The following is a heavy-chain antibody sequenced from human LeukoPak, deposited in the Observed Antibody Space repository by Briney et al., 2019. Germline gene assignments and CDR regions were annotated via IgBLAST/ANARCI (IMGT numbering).Heavy chain of an antibody. CDR3: ARHYSSDPFDY. CDR2: INHSGST. Sequence: SETLSLTCGVYGGSFSGYYWTWIRQPPGKGLEWIGEINHSGSTNYNPSLKTRVTISVDTSKNQFSLKLSSVTAADTAVYYCARHYSSDPFDYWGQGTLVTVSS. D-gene: IGHD6-19*01. CDR1: GGSFSGYY. V-gene: IGHV4-34*01. J-gene: IGHJ4*02.